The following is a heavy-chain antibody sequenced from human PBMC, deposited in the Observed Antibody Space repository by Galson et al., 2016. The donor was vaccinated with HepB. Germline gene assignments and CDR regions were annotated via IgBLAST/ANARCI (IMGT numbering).Heavy chain of an antibody. J-gene: IGHJ4*02. Sequence: LSLTCTVSGASVSSGSYYWTWIRQPPGKGLEWIGHVYYSGSTHYNASLKNRVTISVDKSQNQFSLRLTSLTAADTAVYFCTRVGKWAKYYFDSWGQGTRVTVSS. CDR1: GASVSSGSYY. D-gene: IGHD3-10*01. CDR3: TRVGKWAKYYFDS. V-gene: IGHV4-61*01. CDR2: VYYSGST.